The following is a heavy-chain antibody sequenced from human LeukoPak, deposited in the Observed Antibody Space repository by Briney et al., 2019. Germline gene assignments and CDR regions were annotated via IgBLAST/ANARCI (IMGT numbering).Heavy chain of an antibody. V-gene: IGHV4-39*07. CDR2: IYYSGST. CDR1: GGSISSSSYY. J-gene: IGHJ5*02. CDR3: ARDTFPPRALVQLERRGWFDP. Sequence: SETLSLTCTVSGGSISSSSYYWGWIRQPPGKALEWIGSIYYSGSTYYNPSLKSRVTISVDTSKNQFSLKLSSVTAADTAVYYCARDTFPPRALVQLERRGWFDPWGQGTLVTVSS. D-gene: IGHD1-1*01.